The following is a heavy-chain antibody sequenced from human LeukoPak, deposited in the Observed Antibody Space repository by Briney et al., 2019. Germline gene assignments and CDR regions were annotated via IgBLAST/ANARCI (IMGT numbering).Heavy chain of an antibody. V-gene: IGHV4-34*01. CDR3: ARPMGYDSSGWFDP. D-gene: IGHD3-22*01. CDR2: INHSGST. Sequence: SETLSLTCAVYGGSFSGYYWSWIRQPPGKGLEWIGEINHSGSTNYNPSLKSRVTISVDTSKNQFSLKLSSVTAADTAVYYCARPMGYDSSGWFDPWGQGTLVTVSS. J-gene: IGHJ5*02. CDR1: GGSFSGYY.